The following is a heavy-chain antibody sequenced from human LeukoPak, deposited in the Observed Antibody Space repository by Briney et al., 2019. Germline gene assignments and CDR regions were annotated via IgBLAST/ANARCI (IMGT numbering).Heavy chain of an antibody. V-gene: IGHV1-18*01. CDR1: GYTFTSYG. CDR2: ISAYNGNT. Sequence: ASVKVSCKASGYTFTSYGISWVRQAPGQGLEWMGWISAYNGNTNYAQKLQGRVTMTEDTSTDTAYMELNNLGSDDTAVYYCAPGLDSSGPGVVDYWGQGTLVTVSS. J-gene: IGHJ4*02. CDR3: APGLDSSGPGVVDY. D-gene: IGHD3-22*01.